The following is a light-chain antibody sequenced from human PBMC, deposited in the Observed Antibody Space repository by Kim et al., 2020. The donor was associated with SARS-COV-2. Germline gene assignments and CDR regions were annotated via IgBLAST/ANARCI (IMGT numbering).Light chain of an antibody. CDR3: QQSYSTLWT. CDR2: AAS. Sequence: DIQMTQSPSSLSASVGDTVTLPCRASQSISNYLNWYQQKPGKAPKLLIYAASTLQSGVPSRFSGSGSGTDFTLTISSLQPEDFATYYCQQSYSTLWTFGQGTKVDIK. J-gene: IGKJ1*01. V-gene: IGKV1-39*01. CDR1: QSISNY.